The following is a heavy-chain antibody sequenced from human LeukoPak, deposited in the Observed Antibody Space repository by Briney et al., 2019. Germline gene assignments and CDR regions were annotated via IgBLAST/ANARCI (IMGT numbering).Heavy chain of an antibody. CDR3: ARQGSYYYDSSGYYAKGYFDY. Sequence: SETLSLTCTVSGGSISSSSYCWGWIRQPPGTGLEWIGSIYYSGSTYYNPSLKSRVTISVDTSKNQFSLKLSSVTAADTAVYYCARQGSYYYDSSGYYAKGYFDYWGQGTLVTVSS. CDR2: IYYSGST. J-gene: IGHJ4*02. V-gene: IGHV4-39*01. CDR1: GGSISSSSYC. D-gene: IGHD3-22*01.